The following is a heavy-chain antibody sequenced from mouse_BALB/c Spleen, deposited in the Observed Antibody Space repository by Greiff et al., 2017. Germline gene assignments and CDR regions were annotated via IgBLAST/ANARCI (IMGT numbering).Heavy chain of an antibody. CDR1: GFTFSSYA. CDR3: ARELGRTWFAY. J-gene: IGHJ3*01. Sequence: EVKLVESGGGLVKPGGSLKLSCAASGFTFSSYAMSWVRQSPEKRLEWVAEISSGGSYTYYPDTVTGRFTISRDNAKNTLYLEMSSMRSEDTAMYYCARELGRTWFAYWGQGTLVTVSA. CDR2: ISSGGSYT. V-gene: IGHV5-9-4*01. D-gene: IGHD4-1*01.